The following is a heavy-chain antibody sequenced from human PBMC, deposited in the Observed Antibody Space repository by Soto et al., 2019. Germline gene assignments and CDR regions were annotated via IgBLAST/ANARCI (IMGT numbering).Heavy chain of an antibody. CDR1: GFTFSSYA. D-gene: IGHD6-19*01. CDR3: ARVWSVAGTRGHYYYGMDV. J-gene: IGHJ6*02. CDR2: ISYDGSNK. Sequence: LRLSCAASGFTFSSYAMHWVRQAPGKGLEWVAVISYDGSNKYYADSVKGRFTISRDNSKNTLYLQMNSLRAEDTAVYYCARVWSVAGTRGHYYYGMDVWGQGTTVTVSS. V-gene: IGHV3-30-3*01.